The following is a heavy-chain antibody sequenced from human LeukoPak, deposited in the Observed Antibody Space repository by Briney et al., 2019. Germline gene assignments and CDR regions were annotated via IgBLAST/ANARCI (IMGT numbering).Heavy chain of an antibody. CDR3: ARVTVAENFDY. Sequence: GRSLRLSCAASGFTFSSYAMHWVRQAPGRGLEWVAVISYDGSNKYYADSVKGRFTISRDNSKNTLYLQMNSLRAEDTAVYYCARVTVAENFDYWGQGTLVTVSS. J-gene: IGHJ4*02. CDR1: GFTFSSYA. D-gene: IGHD6-19*01. V-gene: IGHV3-30-3*01. CDR2: ISYDGSNK.